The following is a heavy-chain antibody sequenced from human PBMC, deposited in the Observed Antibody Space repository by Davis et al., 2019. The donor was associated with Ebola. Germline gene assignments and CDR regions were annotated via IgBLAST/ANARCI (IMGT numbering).Heavy chain of an antibody. Sequence: AASVKVSCKASGGTFSSYAISWVRQAPGQGLEWMGGIIPIFGTANYAQMFQGRLTITADKSTSTAYMELSSLRSEETAVYYCARVRRIAAAGIDYWGQGTLVTVSS. V-gene: IGHV1-69*06. J-gene: IGHJ4*02. CDR1: GGTFSSYA. CDR3: ARVRRIAAAGIDY. CDR2: IIPIFGTA. D-gene: IGHD6-13*01.